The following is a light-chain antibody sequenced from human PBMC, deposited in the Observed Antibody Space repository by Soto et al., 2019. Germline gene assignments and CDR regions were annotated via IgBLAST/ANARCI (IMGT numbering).Light chain of an antibody. CDR3: QQLDSDPPWT. CDR2: LAS. Sequence: IQLTQSPSSLSASVGERVTITCRASQDISTYLAWYQQKPGRAPNLLIYLASTLHTGVPSRFSGSGSGTEFSLTISSPQPAVSATYYCQQLDSDPPWTFGQGTRVEIK. CDR1: QDISTY. V-gene: IGKV1-9*01. J-gene: IGKJ1*01.